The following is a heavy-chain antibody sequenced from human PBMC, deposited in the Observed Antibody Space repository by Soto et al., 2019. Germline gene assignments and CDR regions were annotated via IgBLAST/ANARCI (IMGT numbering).Heavy chain of an antibody. J-gene: IGHJ4*02. CDR2: INAYNGNT. Sequence: GASVKVSCKASGYTFISYGITWVRQAPGQGLEWMGWINAYNGNTNYAQKFQGRVTMTTDTSTSTAYMELRSLRSDDTAVYYCARDGVDIVLMVYAADFDYWGQGTLVTVSS. D-gene: IGHD2-8*01. CDR1: GYTFISYG. CDR3: ARDGVDIVLMVYAADFDY. V-gene: IGHV1-18*04.